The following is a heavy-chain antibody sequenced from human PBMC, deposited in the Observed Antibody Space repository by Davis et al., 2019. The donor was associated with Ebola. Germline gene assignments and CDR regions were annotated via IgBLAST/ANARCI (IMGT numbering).Heavy chain of an antibody. CDR1: GFTFSSYG. CDR3: ARAGCSSTSCYFYYYGMDV. V-gene: IGHV3-30*03. D-gene: IGHD2-2*01. J-gene: IGHJ6*02. CDR2: ISYDGSNK. Sequence: SCAASGFTFSSYGMHWVRQAPGKGLEWVAVISYDGSNKYYADSVKGRFTISRDNSKNTLYLQMNSLRAEDTAVYYCARAGCSSTSCYFYYYGMDVWGQGTTVTVSS.